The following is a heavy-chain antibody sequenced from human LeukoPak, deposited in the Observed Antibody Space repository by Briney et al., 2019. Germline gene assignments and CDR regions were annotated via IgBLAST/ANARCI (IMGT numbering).Heavy chain of an antibody. CDR1: GYKFTDLA. Sequence: ASVKVSCKVTGYKFTDLAIHWVRQAPGKGLEWLGGFDPGDDETVYAQKFQGRVTMTRDTSISTAYMELSRLRSDDTAVYHCARVDEDIAAAPPDYWGQGTLVTVSS. CDR2: FDPGDDET. J-gene: IGHJ4*02. V-gene: IGHV1-24*01. D-gene: IGHD6-13*01. CDR3: ARVDEDIAAAPPDY.